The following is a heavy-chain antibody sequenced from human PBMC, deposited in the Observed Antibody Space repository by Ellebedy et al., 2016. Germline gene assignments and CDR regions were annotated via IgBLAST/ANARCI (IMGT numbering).Heavy chain of an antibody. CDR2: INRSGSYT. CDR3: ATDRAVDASGNFYHSDD. CDR1: GSTFSDFY. V-gene: IGHV3-11*05. Sequence: GESLKISCAVSGSTFSDFYMSWIRQAPGKGLEWIADINRSGSYTNYVDSVKGRFTISRDDAKNSLYLQMNSLRAEDTAVYYCATDRAVDASGNFYHSDDWGQGTLVTVSS. D-gene: IGHD3-10*01. J-gene: IGHJ4*02.